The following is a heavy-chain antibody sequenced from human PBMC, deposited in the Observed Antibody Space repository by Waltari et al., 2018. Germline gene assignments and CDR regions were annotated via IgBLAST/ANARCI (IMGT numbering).Heavy chain of an antibody. CDR1: GYTFSGYY. CDR2: IIPNSGGT. CDR3: ARGNWGYFFDY. Sequence: QVQLVQSGAEVRKPGASVKVSCETSGYTFSGYYTHWGRQAPGQGPEWMGRIIPNSGGTSYAQKFQGRVTMTRDTSITTAYMELRSLTSDDTAVYYCARGNWGYFFDYWGQGTLVTVSS. V-gene: IGHV1-2*06. D-gene: IGHD7-27*01. J-gene: IGHJ4*02.